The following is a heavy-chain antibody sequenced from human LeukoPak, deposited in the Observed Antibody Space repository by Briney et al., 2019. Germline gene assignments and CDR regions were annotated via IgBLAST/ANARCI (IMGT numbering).Heavy chain of an antibody. CDR3: ARDQGLTAPPPYGLDV. CDR2: TIPVLNIT. D-gene: IGHD5-18*01. V-gene: IGHV1-69*04. Sequence: ASVKVSCKTSGGTFSSSAITWVRQAPGQGREWMGRTIPVLNITTYAQKFQGSVTITADTSTSTVYMELSSLRSEETAVYYCARDQGLTAPPPYGLDVWGQGTTVIVSS. CDR1: GGTFSSSA. J-gene: IGHJ6*02.